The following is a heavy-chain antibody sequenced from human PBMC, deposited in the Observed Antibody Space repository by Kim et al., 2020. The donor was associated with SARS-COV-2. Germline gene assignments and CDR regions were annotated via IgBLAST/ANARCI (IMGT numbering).Heavy chain of an antibody. CDR3: ARDGDYYGSGSYHLYYYGMDV. J-gene: IGHJ6*02. Sequence: ASVKVSCKASGYTFTSYAMNWVRQAPGQGLEWMGWINTNTGNPTYAQGFTGRFVFSLDTSVSTAYLQISSLKAEDTAVYYCARDGDYYGSGSYHLYYYGMDVWGQGTTVTVS. CDR2: INTNTGNP. D-gene: IGHD3-10*01. V-gene: IGHV7-4-1*02. CDR1: GYTFTSYA.